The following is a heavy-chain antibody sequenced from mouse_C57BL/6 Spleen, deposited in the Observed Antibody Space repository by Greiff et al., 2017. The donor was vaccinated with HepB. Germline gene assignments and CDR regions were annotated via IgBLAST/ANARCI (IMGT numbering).Heavy chain of an antibody. J-gene: IGHJ3*01. CDR3: ARLLRSGAWFAY. CDR2: ISSGSSTI. V-gene: IGHV5-17*01. CDR1: GFTFSDYG. D-gene: IGHD1-1*01. Sequence: EVHLVESGGGLVKPGGSLKLSCAASGFTFSDYGMHWVRQAPEKGLEWVAYISSGSSTIYYADTVKGRFTISRDNAKNTLCLQMTSLRSEDTAMYYCARLLRSGAWFAYWGQGTLVTVSA.